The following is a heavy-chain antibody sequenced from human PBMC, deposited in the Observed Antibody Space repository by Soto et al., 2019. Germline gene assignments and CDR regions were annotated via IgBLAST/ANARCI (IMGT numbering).Heavy chain of an antibody. CDR3: ARESPARPVY. V-gene: IGHV3-66*01. CDR2: IYSGGST. J-gene: IGHJ4*02. Sequence: GGSLRLSCAASGFTVSSNYMSWVRQAPGKGLEWVSVIYSGGSTYYADSVKGRFTISRENSKNTLYLQMNSLRAEDTAVYYCARESPARPVYWGQGTLVTVSS. D-gene: IGHD6-6*01. CDR1: GFTVSSNY.